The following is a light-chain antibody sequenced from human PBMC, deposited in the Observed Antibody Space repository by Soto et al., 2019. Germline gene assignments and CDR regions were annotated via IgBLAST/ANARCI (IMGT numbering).Light chain of an antibody. J-gene: IGLJ2*01. Sequence: QSVLTQPPSASGTPGQRVTISCSGSSSNIGSNTVNWYQQHPGTAPKLLIYSNNQRPSGVPVPFSGSRSGSSASLAISGLQFEDEDDYYCSAWDDSLTGYVVFGGGTKLTVL. CDR2: SNN. V-gene: IGLV1-44*01. CDR3: SAWDDSLTGYVV. CDR1: SSNIGSNT.